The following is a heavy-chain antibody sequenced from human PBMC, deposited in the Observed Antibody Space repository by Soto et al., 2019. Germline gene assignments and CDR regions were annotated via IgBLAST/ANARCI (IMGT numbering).Heavy chain of an antibody. Sequence: QVQLVQSGAEVKRPGASVKVSCKASGYTFTTYYMHWVRQAPGQGLEWLGIINPNGGSTTNEQKCQGRVTMTRDTSTSKVYLEMSSLRSEDTAVYYCARAVYCSGGTCFHGNCDYWGQGTLVTVSA. V-gene: IGHV1-46*01. J-gene: IGHJ4*02. CDR1: GYTFTTYY. CDR2: INPNGGST. D-gene: IGHD2-15*01. CDR3: ARAVYCSGGTCFHGNCDY.